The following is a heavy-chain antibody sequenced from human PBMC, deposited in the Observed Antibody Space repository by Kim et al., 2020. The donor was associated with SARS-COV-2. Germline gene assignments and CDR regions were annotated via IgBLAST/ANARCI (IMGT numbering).Heavy chain of an antibody. CDR3: ARDAGYSSSWDRWRWFDP. J-gene: IGHJ5*02. CDR2: ISHSGST. Sequence: SETLSLTCALYGGSFSGYYWSWIRQPPGKGLEWIGEISHSGSTDYNPSLESRVTVSVDTSKNQFSLKLSSVTAADTAVYYCARDAGYSSSWDRWRWFDP. V-gene: IGHV4-34*01. D-gene: IGHD6-13*01. CDR1: GGSFSGYY.